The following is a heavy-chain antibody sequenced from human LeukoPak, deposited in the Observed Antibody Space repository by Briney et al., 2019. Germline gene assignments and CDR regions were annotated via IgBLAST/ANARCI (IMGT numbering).Heavy chain of an antibody. CDR3: ARGQWGGLFDY. D-gene: IGHD2-21*02. V-gene: IGHV4-34*01. Sequence: SETLSLTCAVYGGSFSGYYWSWIRQPPGKGLEWIGEINHSGSTNYNPSLKSRVTISVDTSKSQFSLKLSSVTAADTAVYYCARGQWGGLFDYWGQGTLVTVSS. CDR1: GGSFSGYY. CDR2: INHSGST. J-gene: IGHJ4*02.